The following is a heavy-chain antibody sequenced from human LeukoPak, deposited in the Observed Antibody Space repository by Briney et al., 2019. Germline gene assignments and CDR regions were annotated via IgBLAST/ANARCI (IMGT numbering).Heavy chain of an antibody. D-gene: IGHD6-6*01. CDR2: IHTGGTT. J-gene: IGHJ4*02. V-gene: IGHV3-66*02. Sequence: GGSLRLSCAASGFTVRSNYMSWVRQAPGKGLEWVSVIHTGGTTYYSDSVKGRFTISRDNSKNTLYLQMNGLRTEDTAVYYCARGTPSYSSSQNYFDYWGQGTLVTVSS. CDR3: ARGTPSYSSSQNYFDY. CDR1: GFTVRSNY.